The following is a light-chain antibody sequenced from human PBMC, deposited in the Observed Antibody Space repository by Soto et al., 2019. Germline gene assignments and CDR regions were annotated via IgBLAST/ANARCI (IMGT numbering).Light chain of an antibody. Sequence: QPVLTQAPSASASLGASVKLTCTLTSGHSGYAIAWHQQQPEKGPRYLMKVNSDGSHTKGDAIPDRFSGSKSGNTASLTISVLQAEDEADYYCCSYAGPYTLLFGGGTKVTVL. V-gene: IGLV4-69*01. CDR1: SGHSGYA. CDR3: CSYAGPYTLL. J-gene: IGLJ2*01. CDR2: VNSDGSH.